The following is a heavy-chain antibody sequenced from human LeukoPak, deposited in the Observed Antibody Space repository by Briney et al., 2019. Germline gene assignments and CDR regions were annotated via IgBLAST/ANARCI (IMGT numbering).Heavy chain of an antibody. CDR2: INHNGNVN. V-gene: IGHV3-7*03. J-gene: IGHJ6*02. CDR1: GFIFNSYA. D-gene: IGHD3-16*01. Sequence: GGSLRLSCAASGFIFNSYAMHWVRQAPGKGLEWVASINHNGNVNYYVDSVKGRFTISRDNAKNSLYLQMSNLRAEDTAVYFCARGGGLDVWGQGATVTVSS. CDR3: ARGGGLDV.